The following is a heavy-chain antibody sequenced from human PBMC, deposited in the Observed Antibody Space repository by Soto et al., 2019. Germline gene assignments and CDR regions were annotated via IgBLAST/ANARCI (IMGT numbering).Heavy chain of an antibody. CDR2: VWYDGSNG. Sequence: GGSLRLSCAASGFIFSNFGMHWARQAPGKGLEWVAGVWYDGSNGVSADSVKGRFTISRDNSKNTLYLQMTSLRAEDTAVYYCARDPRTARASAMDAWGQGTTVTVSS. CDR1: GFIFSNFG. CDR3: ARDPRTARASAMDA. V-gene: IGHV3-33*01. D-gene: IGHD6-6*01. J-gene: IGHJ6*02.